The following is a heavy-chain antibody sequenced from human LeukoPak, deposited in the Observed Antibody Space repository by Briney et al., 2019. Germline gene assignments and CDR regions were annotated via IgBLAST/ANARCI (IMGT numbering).Heavy chain of an antibody. D-gene: IGHD6-19*01. Sequence: PGGSLRLSCAATGFTFDDYAMHWVRQAPGKGLEWVSLISWDGGSTYYADSVKGRFTISRDNIENSLYLQMNSLRAEDTALYYCAKEGVAGTYYYYYYMDVWGKGTTVTVSS. CDR1: GFTFDDYA. CDR3: AKEGVAGTYYYYYYMDV. V-gene: IGHV3-43D*03. CDR2: ISWDGGST. J-gene: IGHJ6*03.